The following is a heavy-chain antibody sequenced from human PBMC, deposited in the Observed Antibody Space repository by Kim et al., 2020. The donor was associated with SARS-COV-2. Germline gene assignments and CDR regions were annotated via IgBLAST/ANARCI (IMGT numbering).Heavy chain of an antibody. V-gene: IGHV3-9*01. D-gene: IGHD3-22*01. CDR1: GFTFDDYA. CDR2: ISWNSGSI. CDR3: AKEYYYDSNAFDI. Sequence: GGSLRLSCAASGFTFDDYAMHWVRQAPGKGLEWVSGISWNSGSIGYADSVKGRFTISRDNAKNSLYLQMNSLRAEDTALYYCAKEYYYDSNAFDIWGQGTMVTVSS. J-gene: IGHJ3*02.